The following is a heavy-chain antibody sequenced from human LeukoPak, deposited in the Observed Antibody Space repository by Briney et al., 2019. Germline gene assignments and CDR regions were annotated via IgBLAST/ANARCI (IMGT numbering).Heavy chain of an antibody. V-gene: IGHV3-30-3*01. J-gene: IGHJ6*02. CDR3: ARVGGSGSYYYYYGMDV. CDR1: GFTFSSYA. D-gene: IGHD1-26*01. CDR2: ISYDGSNK. Sequence: GGALRLSCAASGFTFSSYAMHWVRQAPGKGLEWVAVISYDGSNKYYADSVKGRFTISRDNSKNTLYLQMNSLRAEDTAVHYCARVGGSGSYYYYYGMDVWGQGTTVTVSS.